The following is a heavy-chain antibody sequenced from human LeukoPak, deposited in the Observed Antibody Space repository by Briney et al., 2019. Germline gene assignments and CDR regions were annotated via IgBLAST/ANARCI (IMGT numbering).Heavy chain of an antibody. CDR2: ISGSGGST. CDR1: GFTFSSYA. Sequence: GGSLRLSCAASGFTFSSYAMSWVRQAPGKGLEWVSAISGSGGSTYYADSVKGRFTISGDNSKNTLYLQMNSLRAEDTAVCYCANGYARTRFDYWGQGTLVTVSS. J-gene: IGHJ4*02. V-gene: IGHV3-23*01. CDR3: ANGYARTRFDY. D-gene: IGHD5-18*01.